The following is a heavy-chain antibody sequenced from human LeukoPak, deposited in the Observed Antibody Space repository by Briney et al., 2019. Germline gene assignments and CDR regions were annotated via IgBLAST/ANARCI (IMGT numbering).Heavy chain of an antibody. V-gene: IGHV3-30*04. CDR1: GFTFSSYA. CDR2: ISYDGSNK. D-gene: IGHD3-9*01. J-gene: IGHJ6*02. Sequence: GGSLRLSCSASGFTFSSYAMHWVRQAPGKGLEWVAVISYDGSNKYYADSVKGRFTISRDNSKNTLYLQMNSLRAEDTAVYYCAKDRDYDILTGYSRGMDVWGQGTTVTVSS. CDR3: AKDRDYDILTGYSRGMDV.